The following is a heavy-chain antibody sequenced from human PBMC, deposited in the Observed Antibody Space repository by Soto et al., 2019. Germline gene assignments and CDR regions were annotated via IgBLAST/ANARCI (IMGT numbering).Heavy chain of an antibody. CDR3: ARSVYSSGLNTPFYY. J-gene: IGHJ4*02. CDR1: GYTFTSYT. Sequence: ASVKVSCKASGYTFTSYTMHWVRQAPGQRLEWMGWINAGNGNTKYSQKFQNRVTITRDTSASTAYMELSSLRSEDTAVYYCARSVYSSGLNTPFYYWGQGTLVTVSS. CDR2: INAGNGNT. D-gene: IGHD6-19*01. V-gene: IGHV1-3*01.